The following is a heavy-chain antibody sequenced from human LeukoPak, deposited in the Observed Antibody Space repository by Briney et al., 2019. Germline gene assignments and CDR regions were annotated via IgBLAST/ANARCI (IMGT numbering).Heavy chain of an antibody. CDR3: ARGRGCSTVACYSDN. CDR2: ISPSRSYI. J-gene: IGHJ4*02. CDR1: GFAFSDYS. D-gene: IGHD2-2*01. Sequence: PGGSLRLSCAASGFAFSDYSINWVRQAPGKGLEWVSSISPSRSYIYYADSVKGRFTVSRDNAKKSVYLQMNSLRAEDTALYYCARGRGCSTVACYSDNWGQGTLVTVSS. V-gene: IGHV3-21*01.